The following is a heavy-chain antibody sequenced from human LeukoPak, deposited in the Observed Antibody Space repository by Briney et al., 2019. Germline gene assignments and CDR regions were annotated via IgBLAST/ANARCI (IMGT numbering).Heavy chain of an antibody. V-gene: IGHV3-15*01. D-gene: IGHD3-22*01. CDR2: IYSESAGGST. J-gene: IGHJ4*02. Sequence: GGSLGLSCAASGFTFSKAWMNWVRQAPGKGLEWVGRIYSESAGGSTEYAAPVRGRFTISRDDSKNMMWLQMNSLKTEDTAVYYCTRGSNSDSSSDFDQWGQGTLVTVSP. CDR1: GFTFSKAW. CDR3: TRGSNSDSSSDFDQ.